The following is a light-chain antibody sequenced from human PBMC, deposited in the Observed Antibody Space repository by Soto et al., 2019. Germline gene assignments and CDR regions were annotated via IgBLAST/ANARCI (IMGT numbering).Light chain of an antibody. CDR3: QQYNSYPWT. J-gene: IGKJ1*01. CDR1: QSINAW. Sequence: DIQMTQSPSTLSASVGDRVTITCRASQSINAWLAWYQQKPGKAPKLLIYDVSTLDSGVPSRFSGSGSGTEVTLTITSLQPDEFATYYCQQYNSYPWTFGQGTK. CDR2: DVS. V-gene: IGKV1-5*01.